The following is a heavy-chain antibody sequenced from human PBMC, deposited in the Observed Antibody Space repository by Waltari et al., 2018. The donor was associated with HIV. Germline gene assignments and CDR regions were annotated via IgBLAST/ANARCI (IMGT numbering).Heavy chain of an antibody. Sequence: DEQLVESGGGLVQPGESLRLPCAASAFPISSYWMTWVRQPPGKGLEWVANINQDGSQKYYVDSVKGRFNISRDNSRNSIYLQLNNLTAGDTAVYYCAREYYDFWSGYYTTGLDVWGQGTTVIVS. V-gene: IGHV3-7*03. CDR2: INQDGSQK. J-gene: IGHJ6*02. CDR1: AFPISSYW. CDR3: AREYYDFWSGYYTTGLDV. D-gene: IGHD3-3*01.